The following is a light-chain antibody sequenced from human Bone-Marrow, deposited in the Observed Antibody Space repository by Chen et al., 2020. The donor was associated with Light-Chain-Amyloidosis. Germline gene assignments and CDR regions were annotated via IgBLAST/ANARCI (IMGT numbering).Light chain of an antibody. J-gene: IGLJ3*02. Sequence: NFMLTQPHSVSESPVKTVIISCTRSSSSIATNYVQWYQQRPVSSPTTVSYEEDQIPSGVPDRFSGYIDRSSNSASLTISVLKTEDEADYYCQSYQGSSQGVFGGGTKLTVL. V-gene: IGLV6-57*01. CDR2: EED. CDR3: QSYQGSSQGV. CDR1: SSSIATNY.